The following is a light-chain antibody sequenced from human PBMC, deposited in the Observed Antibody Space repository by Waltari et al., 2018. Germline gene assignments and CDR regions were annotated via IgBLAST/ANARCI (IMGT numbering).Light chain of an antibody. V-gene: IGLV2-11*02. CDR3: CSYAGRYTFDVV. Sequence: QSALTQPRSVSGSPGQSVTIPCTGTSCDGVEYKYVSWYQQHPDKAPKLMIYDVTKRPSGVPDRFSGSKSGNTASLTISGLQAEDEADYYCCSYAGRYTFDVVFGGGTKLTFL. CDR2: DVT. J-gene: IGLJ2*01. CDR1: SCDGVEYKY.